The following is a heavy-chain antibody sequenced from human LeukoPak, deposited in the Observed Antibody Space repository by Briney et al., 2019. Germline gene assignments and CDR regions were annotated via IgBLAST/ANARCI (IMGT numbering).Heavy chain of an antibody. CDR3: ARDRNYDFWSDYYYYYMDV. CDR1: GFTFSSYW. J-gene: IGHJ6*03. Sequence: PGGSLRLSCAASGFTFSSYWMSWVRQAPGKGLERVANIKQDGSEKYYVDSVKGRFTISRDNAKNSLYLQMNSLRAEDTAVYYCARDRNYDFWSDYYYYYMDVWGKGSTVTVSS. V-gene: IGHV3-7*01. CDR2: IKQDGSEK. D-gene: IGHD3-3*01.